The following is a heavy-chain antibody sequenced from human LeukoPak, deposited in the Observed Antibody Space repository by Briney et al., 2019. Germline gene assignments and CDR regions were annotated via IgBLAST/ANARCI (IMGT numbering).Heavy chain of an antibody. D-gene: IGHD6-19*01. CDR2: ISSSGSTI. CDR1: GFTFSSYE. V-gene: IGHV3-48*03. J-gene: IGHJ2*01. Sequence: GGSLRLSCAASGFTFSSYEMNWVRQAPGKGLEWVSYISSSGSTIYYADSVKGRFTISRDNAKNSLFLQMNSLRVEDMGLYYCTRATIPGIALAGTLPHWYFDLWGRGTLVTVSS. CDR3: TRATIPGIALAGTLPHWYFDL.